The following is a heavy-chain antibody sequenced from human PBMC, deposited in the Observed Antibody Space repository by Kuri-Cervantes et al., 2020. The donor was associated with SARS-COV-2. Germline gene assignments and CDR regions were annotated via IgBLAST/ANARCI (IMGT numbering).Heavy chain of an antibody. Sequence: LRLSCSVSGGSISSSVSYWSWIRQLPGEGLEWIGYIHRSGSVIYNPSLQSRVTISLDTSKNQFSLKLYSVTAADTAVYYCARGLVAVVPSPVLGLGPHYYSYHVDVWGHGTTVTVSS. V-gene: IGHV4-31*03. CDR2: IHRSGSV. CDR1: GGSISSSVSY. D-gene: IGHD2-2*01. J-gene: IGHJ6*02. CDR3: ARGLVAVVPSPVLGLGPHYYSYHVDV.